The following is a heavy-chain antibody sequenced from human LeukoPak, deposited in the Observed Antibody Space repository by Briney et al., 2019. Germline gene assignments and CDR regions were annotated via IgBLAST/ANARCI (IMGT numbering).Heavy chain of an antibody. CDR1: GFFVSNNY. J-gene: IGHJ4*02. D-gene: IGHD2-21*01. CDR3: AKDLRAYCGGDCYPATIDY. CDR2: IYSGGDT. Sequence: GGSLRLSCAASGFFVSNNYMSWVRQAPGKGLEWVTVIYSGGDTYYADSVKGRFTISRDNSKNTLYLQMNSLRAEDTAVYYCAKDLRAYCGGDCYPATIDYWGQGTLVTVSS. V-gene: IGHV3-66*02.